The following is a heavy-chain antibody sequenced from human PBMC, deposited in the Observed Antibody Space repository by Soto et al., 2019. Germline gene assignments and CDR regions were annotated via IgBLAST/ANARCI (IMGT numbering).Heavy chain of an antibody. V-gene: IGHV1-8*01. Sequence: ASVKVSCKASGYTFTSYDINWVRQAPGQGLEWMGWMNPNSGNTGYAQKFQGRVTMTRNTSISTAYMELSSLRSEDTAVYYCERENWKYGAGVWGQGTTVTVSS. D-gene: IGHD1-1*01. CDR1: GYTFTSYD. CDR2: MNPNSGNT. CDR3: ERENWKYGAGV. J-gene: IGHJ6*02.